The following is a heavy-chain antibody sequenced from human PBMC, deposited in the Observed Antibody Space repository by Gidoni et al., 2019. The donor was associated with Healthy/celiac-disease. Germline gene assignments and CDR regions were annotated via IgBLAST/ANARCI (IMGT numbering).Heavy chain of an antibody. CDR1: GFTFSSYW. D-gene: IGHD6-13*01. V-gene: IGHV3-7*05. CDR2: IKQDGSEK. Sequence: EVQLVESGGGLVQPGGSLRLSCAASGFTFSSYWMSWVRQAPGKGLEWVANIKQDGSEKYYVDSVKGRFTISRDNAKNSLYLQINSLRAEDTAVYYCARAFRSSSSWYSIGYYFDYWGQGTLVTVSS. CDR3: ARAFRSSSSWYSIGYYFDY. J-gene: IGHJ4*02.